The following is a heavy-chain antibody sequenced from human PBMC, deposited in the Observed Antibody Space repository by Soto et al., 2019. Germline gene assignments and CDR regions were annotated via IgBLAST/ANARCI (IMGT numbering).Heavy chain of an antibody. CDR2: IYYSGST. D-gene: IGHD5-12*01. V-gene: IGHV4-61*01. CDR3: AREMATIRVFDY. CDR1: GGSISSSSYY. Sequence: SETLSLTCTVSGGSISSSSYYWGWIRQPPGKGLEWIGYIYYSGSTNYNPSPKSRVTISVDTSKNQFSLKLSSVTAADTAVYYCAREMATIRVFDYWGQGTLVTVSS. J-gene: IGHJ4*02.